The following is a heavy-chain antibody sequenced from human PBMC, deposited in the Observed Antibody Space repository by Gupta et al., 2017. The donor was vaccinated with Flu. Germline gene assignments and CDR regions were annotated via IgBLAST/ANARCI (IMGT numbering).Heavy chain of an antibody. CDR1: GIHFSDYY. J-gene: IGHJ4*02. CDR2: ISSSGSTI. D-gene: IGHD6-19*01. CDR3: ARYAAVAGTWYFDY. Sequence: QVQLGESGGGLVKPGGSLRLFCAASGIHFSDYYMSWIRQAPGKGLEWVSYISSSGSTIYYADSVKSRFTISSDNAKNSLYLQMNSLRAEDTAVYYCARYAAVAGTWYFDYWGQGTLVTVSS. V-gene: IGHV3-11*01.